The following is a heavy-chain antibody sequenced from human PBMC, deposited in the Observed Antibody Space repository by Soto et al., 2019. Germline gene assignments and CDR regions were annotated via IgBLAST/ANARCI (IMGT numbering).Heavy chain of an antibody. D-gene: IGHD2-15*01. V-gene: IGHV3-11*01. CDR1: GFTFSDYY. J-gene: IGHJ6*03. Sequence: GGSLRLSCAASGFTFSDYYMSWIRQAPGKGLEWVSYISSSGSTIYYADSVKGRFTISRDNAKNSLYLQMNSRRAEDAAVYYCATTTTGGYCSGGSCYYYYYYMDVWGKGTTVTVSS. CDR3: ATTTTGGYCSGGSCYYYYYYMDV. CDR2: ISSSGSTI.